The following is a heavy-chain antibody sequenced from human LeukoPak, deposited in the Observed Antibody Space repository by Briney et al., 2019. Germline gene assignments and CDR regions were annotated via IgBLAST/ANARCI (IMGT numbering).Heavy chain of an antibody. V-gene: IGHV3-23*01. CDR2: ISGSGGST. D-gene: IGHD1-26*01. Sequence: GGSLRLSCAASGFTVSSNYMSWVRQAPGKGLEWVSAISGSGGSTYYADSVKGRFTISRDNSKNTLYLQMNSLRAEDTAVYYCAKAKWELLFRERYYFDYWGQGTLVTVSS. CDR3: AKAKWELLFRERYYFDY. J-gene: IGHJ4*02. CDR1: GFTVSSNY.